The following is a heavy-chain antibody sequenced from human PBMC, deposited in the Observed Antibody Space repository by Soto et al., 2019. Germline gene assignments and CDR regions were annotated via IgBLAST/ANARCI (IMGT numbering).Heavy chain of an antibody. CDR3: ARGMSGSSWFYFYAMDV. D-gene: IGHD6-13*01. CDR1: GYTFTSYG. V-gene: IGHV1-18*01. J-gene: IGHJ6*02. Sequence: GASVKVSCKASGYTFTSYGISWVRQAPGQGLEWMGWISAYNGNTNYAQKLQGRVTMTTDTSTSTAYMELRSLRSGDTAVYYCARGMSGSSWFYFYAMDVWGQGTTVTVSS. CDR2: ISAYNGNT.